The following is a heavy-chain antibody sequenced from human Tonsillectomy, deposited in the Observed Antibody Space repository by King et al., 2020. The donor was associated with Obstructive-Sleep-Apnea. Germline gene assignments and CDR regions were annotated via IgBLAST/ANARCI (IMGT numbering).Heavy chain of an antibody. D-gene: IGHD3-9*01. CDR2: INPSGGAT. Sequence: EQLVQSGAEVKKPGASVEVSCQASGYTFINYYMHWVRQAPGQGLEWIGIINPSGGATRYAQRFKDRVTVTSDTSTTTVYMGLNSLGSENTGIYYCARSSVNYDILTGVSYNWFDPWGQGTLVTVSS. J-gene: IGHJ5*02. V-gene: IGHV1-46*01. CDR1: GYTFINYY. CDR3: ARSSVNYDILTGVSYNWFDP.